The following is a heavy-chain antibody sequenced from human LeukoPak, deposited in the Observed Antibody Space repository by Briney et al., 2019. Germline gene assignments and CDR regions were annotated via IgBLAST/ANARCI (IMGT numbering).Heavy chain of an antibody. CDR3: ARNYYNSGYTAFGH. CDR2: MYYSGST. Sequence: SETLSLTCTVSGGSMSSYYWSWLRQPPGQGLEWIGHMYYSGSTNYNPSLKSRGTISVDTSKNQFSLRLSSVTAADTAVYYCARNYYNSGYTAFGHWGRGTLVTVSS. CDR1: GGSMSSYY. D-gene: IGHD3-22*01. V-gene: IGHV4-59*01. J-gene: IGHJ4*02.